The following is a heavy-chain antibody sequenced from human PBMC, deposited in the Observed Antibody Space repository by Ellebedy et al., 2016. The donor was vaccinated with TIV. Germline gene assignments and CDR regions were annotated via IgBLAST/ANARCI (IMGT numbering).Heavy chain of an antibody. J-gene: IGHJ4*02. CDR1: GFTFNSYA. CDR3: ARDLDKSSGWYGGAAY. Sequence: GESLKISCAASGFTFNSYAMHWVRQAPGKGLEWVAVISHAGSSQYYADSVKGRFTVSRDNSMTTVYLEMNSLRAEDTALYYCARDLDKSSGWYGGAAYWGQGTQVTVSS. D-gene: IGHD6-19*01. V-gene: IGHV3-30-3*01. CDR2: ISHAGSSQ.